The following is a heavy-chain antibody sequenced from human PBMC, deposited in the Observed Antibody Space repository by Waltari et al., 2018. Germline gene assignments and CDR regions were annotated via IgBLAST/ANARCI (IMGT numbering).Heavy chain of an antibody. V-gene: IGHV4-39*07. CDR3: ARELGSGYVHY. D-gene: IGHD5-12*01. CDR2: IYHSGST. J-gene: IGHJ4*02. Sequence: QLQLQESGPGLVKPSETLSLTCTVPGGSISSSSYYWGWIRQPPGKGLEWIGSIYHSGSTYYNPSLKSRVTISVDTSKNQFSLKLSSVTAADTAVYYCARELGSGYVHYWGQGTLVTVSS. CDR1: GGSISSSSYY.